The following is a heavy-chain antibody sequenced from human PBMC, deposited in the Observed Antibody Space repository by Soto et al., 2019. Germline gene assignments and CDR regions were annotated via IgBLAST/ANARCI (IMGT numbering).Heavy chain of an antibody. D-gene: IGHD2-21*01. CDR1: GGFVSSGSYY. Sequence: SETLSLTCAVYGGFVSSGSYYWGWIRQPPGKGLEWIGSIYYSGSTYYNPSLKSRVTISVDTSKNQFSLKLSSVTAADTAVYYCARHIPLPHLENYYYMDVWGKGTTVTVS. V-gene: IGHV4-39*01. CDR2: IYYSGST. CDR3: ARHIPLPHLENYYYMDV. J-gene: IGHJ6*03.